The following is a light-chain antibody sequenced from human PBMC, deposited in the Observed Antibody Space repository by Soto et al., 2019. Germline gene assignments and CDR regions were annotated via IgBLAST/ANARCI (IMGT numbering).Light chain of an antibody. CDR1: QSVSSSY. J-gene: IGKJ1*01. Sequence: ATLSCRASQSVSSSYLAWYQQKPGQAPRLLIYGASSRATGIPDRFSGSGSGTDFTLTISRLEPEDFAVYYCQQYGSSPNTFGQGTKVDIK. V-gene: IGKV3-20*01. CDR3: QQYGSSPNT. CDR2: GAS.